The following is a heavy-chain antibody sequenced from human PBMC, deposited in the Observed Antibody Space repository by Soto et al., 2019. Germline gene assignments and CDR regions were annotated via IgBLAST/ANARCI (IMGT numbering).Heavy chain of an antibody. J-gene: IGHJ4*02. CDR3: ARVRRSSGYYYGY. V-gene: IGHV1-46*01. CDR1: GYTFTIYN. CDR2: INPSGGST. Sequence: GGSVKVSCTASGYTFTIYNMHWVRQAPGQGLEWMGIINPSGGSTSYAQKFQGRVTMTRDTSTSTVYMELSSLRYEDKAVYYCARVRRSSGYYYGYWGQGTPVNVS. D-gene: IGHD3-22*01.